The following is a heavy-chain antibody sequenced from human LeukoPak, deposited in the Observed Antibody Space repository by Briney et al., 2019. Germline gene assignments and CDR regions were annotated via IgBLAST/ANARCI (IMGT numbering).Heavy chain of an antibody. CDR2: ISCRGGST. D-gene: IGHD5-12*01. V-gene: IGHV3-23*01. Sequence: GGSLRLSCAASGFTFSSYAMSWVRQAPGKGLEGVSAISCRGGSTYYADSVKGRFTISRDNSKNTLYLQMNSLRAEDTAVYYCAKVTGSRVATITAFDYWGQGTLVTVSS. J-gene: IGHJ4*02. CDR1: GFTFSSYA. CDR3: AKVTGSRVATITAFDY.